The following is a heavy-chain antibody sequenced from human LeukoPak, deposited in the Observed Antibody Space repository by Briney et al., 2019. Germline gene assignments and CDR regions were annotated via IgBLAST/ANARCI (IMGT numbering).Heavy chain of an antibody. J-gene: IGHJ6*02. CDR1: GFTFDDYA. CDR3: AKDMAGYYYYGMDV. V-gene: IGHV3-9*01. Sequence: GGSLRLSCAASGFTFDDYAMHWVRQAPGKGLEWVSGISWNSGSIGYADSVKGRFTISRDNAKNSLYLQMNSLRAEDTALYYCAKDMAGYYYYGMDVWGQGTTVTVSS. CDR2: ISWNSGSI.